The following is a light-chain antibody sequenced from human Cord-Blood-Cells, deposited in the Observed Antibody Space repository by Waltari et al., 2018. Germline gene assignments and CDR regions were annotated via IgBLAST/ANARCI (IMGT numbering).Light chain of an antibody. CDR1: QRISSY. CDR2: AAS. V-gene: IGKV1-39*01. J-gene: IGKJ4*01. Sequence: DIQMTQSPSSLSASVGDRVTITCRASQRISSYLNWYQQKPGKAPKLLIDAASSLQSGVPSRFSGSGSGTDFTLTISSLQPEDFATYYGQQSYSTPRTFGGGTKVEIK. CDR3: QQSYSTPRT.